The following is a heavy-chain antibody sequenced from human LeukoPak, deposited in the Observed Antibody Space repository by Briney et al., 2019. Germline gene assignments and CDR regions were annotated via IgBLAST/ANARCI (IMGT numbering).Heavy chain of an antibody. D-gene: IGHD3-10*01. Sequence: KTSETLSLTCAVSGYSISSGYYWGWIRQPPGQGLEWIGSIYHSGSTYYNPSLKSRVTISVDTSKNQFSLELSSVTAADTAVYYCARAVPEYYGSGIFDYWGQGTLVTASS. CDR1: GYSISSGYY. CDR2: IYHSGST. CDR3: ARAVPEYYGSGIFDY. J-gene: IGHJ4*02. V-gene: IGHV4-38-2*01.